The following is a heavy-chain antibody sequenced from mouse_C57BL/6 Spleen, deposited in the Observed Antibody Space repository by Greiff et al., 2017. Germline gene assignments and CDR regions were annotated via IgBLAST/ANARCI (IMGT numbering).Heavy chain of an antibody. V-gene: IGHV1-52*01. J-gene: IGHJ4*01. CDR3: ARPFRGAMDY. CDR2: IDPSDSDT. Sequence: QVQLQQPGAELVRPGSSVTLSCKASGYTFTSYWMHWVKQRPLQGLEWIGNIDPSDSDTHYNQKFKDKATLTVDKSSSTAYMQLSSLTSEDSAVYYCARPFRGAMDYWGQGTSVTVSS. CDR1: GYTFTSYW.